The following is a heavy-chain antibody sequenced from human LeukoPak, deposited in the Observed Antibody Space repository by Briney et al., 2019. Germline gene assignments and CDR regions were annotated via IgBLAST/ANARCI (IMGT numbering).Heavy chain of an antibody. CDR2: ISGSGGST. Sequence: GGSLRLSCAASGFTFSSYAMSWVRKAPGKGLEWVSAISGSGGSTYYADSVKGRFTISRDNSKNTLYLQMNSLRAEDTAVYYCAKRMDSSGYLSRSYDYWGQGTLVTVSS. CDR3: AKRMDSSGYLSRSYDY. CDR1: GFTFSSYA. D-gene: IGHD3-22*01. J-gene: IGHJ4*02. V-gene: IGHV3-23*01.